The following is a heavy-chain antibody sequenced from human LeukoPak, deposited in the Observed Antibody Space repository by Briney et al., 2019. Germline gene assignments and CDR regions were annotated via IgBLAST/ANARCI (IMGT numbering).Heavy chain of an antibody. J-gene: IGHJ4*02. CDR3: ARGGQIFGVVTGFDY. D-gene: IGHD3-3*01. Sequence: GRSLRLSWAASGFTFSSYAMHWVRQAPGKRLEWVAVISYDGSNKYYADSVKGRFTISRDNSKNTLYLQMNSLRAEDTAVYYCARGGQIFGVVTGFDYWGQGTLVTVSS. CDR2: ISYDGSNK. CDR1: GFTFSSYA. V-gene: IGHV3-30-3*01.